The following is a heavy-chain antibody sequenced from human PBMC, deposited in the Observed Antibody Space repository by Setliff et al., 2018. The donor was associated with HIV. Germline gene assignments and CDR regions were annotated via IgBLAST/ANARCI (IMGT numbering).Heavy chain of an antibody. CDR1: GYTFTSYD. Sequence: ASVKVSCKASGYTFTSYDINWVRRATGQGLEWMGWMNPNSGYTGYAQKFQGRITMTRNTSLSTAYMDLLGLRSEDTAVYYCVVPAATGAPDALDIWGQGTMVTVSS. J-gene: IGHJ3*02. V-gene: IGHV1-8*02. CDR2: MNPNSGYT. CDR3: VVPAATGAPDALDI. D-gene: IGHD2-2*01.